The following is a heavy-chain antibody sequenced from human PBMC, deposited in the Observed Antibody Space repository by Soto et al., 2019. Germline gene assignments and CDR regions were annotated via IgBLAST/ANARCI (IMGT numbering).Heavy chain of an antibody. Sequence: QVQLVQSGAEVKKPGASVNISCKASGYSFTGYGISWVRQAPGQGLEWMGWISGYNGHIDYAQKFQGRVSMTTDTSTNTGYMEMRSLRSDDTAKYYCARVLQWSTPDYWGQGSMVTVSS. CDR3: ARVLQWSTPDY. V-gene: IGHV1-18*01. D-gene: IGHD6-19*01. J-gene: IGHJ4*02. CDR1: GYSFTGYG. CDR2: ISGYNGHI.